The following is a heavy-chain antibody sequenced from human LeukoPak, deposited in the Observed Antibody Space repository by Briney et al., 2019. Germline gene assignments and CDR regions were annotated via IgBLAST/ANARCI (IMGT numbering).Heavy chain of an antibody. CDR1: GFTFSSYA. Sequence: PGRSLRLSCAASGFTFSSYAMHWVRQAPGKGLEWVAVISYDGSNKYYADSVKGRFTISRDNSKNTLYLQMNSLRAEDTAVYYCAREGGDGYNHDYWGQGTLVTVSS. CDR3: AREGGDGYNHDY. J-gene: IGHJ4*02. D-gene: IGHD5-24*01. V-gene: IGHV3-30-3*01. CDR2: ISYDGSNK.